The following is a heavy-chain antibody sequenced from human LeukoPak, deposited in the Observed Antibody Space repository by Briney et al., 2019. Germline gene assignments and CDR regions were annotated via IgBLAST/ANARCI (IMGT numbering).Heavy chain of an antibody. D-gene: IGHD3-3*01. CDR3: ARGIRGYEFWSGWGYYYYYMDV. CDR1: GFTFSSYW. V-gene: IGHV3-7*01. Sequence: GGSLRLSCAASGFTFSSYWMSWVRQAPGKGLEWVANIKQDGSEKYYVDSVKGRFTISRDNAKNSLYLQMNSLRAEDTAVYYCARGIRGYEFWSGWGYYYYYMDVWGKGTTVTVSS. J-gene: IGHJ6*03. CDR2: IKQDGSEK.